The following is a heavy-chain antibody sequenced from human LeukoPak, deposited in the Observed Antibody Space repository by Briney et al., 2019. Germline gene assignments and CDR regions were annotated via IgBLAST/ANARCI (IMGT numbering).Heavy chain of an antibody. CDR2: IWYDGSNK. J-gene: IGHJ4*02. D-gene: IGHD5-24*01. Sequence: GGSLRLSGAASGFTFSTYGMHWVRQAPGKGLEWVAVIWYDGSNKYYADSVKGRFTISRDNSKDTLYLQMNSLRAEDTAVYYCAKEPISKSMRYYFDYWGQGTLVTVSS. CDR1: GFTFSTYG. CDR3: AKEPISKSMRYYFDY. V-gene: IGHV3-33*06.